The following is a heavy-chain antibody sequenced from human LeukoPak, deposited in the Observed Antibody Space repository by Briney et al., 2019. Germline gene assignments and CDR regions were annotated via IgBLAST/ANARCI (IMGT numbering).Heavy chain of an antibody. J-gene: IGHJ4*02. CDR1: GFTFSSYA. CDR3: AKPPRQGFFFDY. CDR2: ISGSSGST. V-gene: IGHV3-23*01. Sequence: GGSLRLSCAASGFTFSSYAMSWVRQAPGKGLEWVSLISGSSGSTYYADSVKGRFTISRDNSKNTLYLQMNSLRAEDTAVYYCAKPPRQGFFFDYWGQGTLVTVSS.